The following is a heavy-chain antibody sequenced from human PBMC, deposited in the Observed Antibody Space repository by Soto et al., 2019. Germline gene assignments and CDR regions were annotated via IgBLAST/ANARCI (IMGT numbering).Heavy chain of an antibody. CDR2: IYYSGST. Sequence: SETLSLTCTVSGGSISSYYWSWIRQPPGKGLEWIGYIYYSGSTNYNPSLKSRVTISVDTSKNQFSLKLSSVTAADTAVYYCARDNGDYGFDYWGQGTLVTVSS. CDR3: ARDNGDYGFDY. J-gene: IGHJ4*02. D-gene: IGHD4-17*01. CDR1: GGSISSYY. V-gene: IGHV4-59*01.